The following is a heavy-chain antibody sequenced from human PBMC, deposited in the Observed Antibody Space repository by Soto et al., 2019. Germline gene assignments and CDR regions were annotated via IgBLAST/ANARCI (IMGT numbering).Heavy chain of an antibody. CDR2: ISSNGGST. Sequence: HPGGSLRLSCSASGFTFSSYAMHWVRQAPGKGLEYVSAISSNGGSTYYADSVKGRFTISRDNSKNTLYLQMSSLRAEDTAVYYCVKETAAVAGPLDYWGQGTLVTVSS. D-gene: IGHD6-19*01. J-gene: IGHJ4*02. V-gene: IGHV3-64D*06. CDR1: GFTFSSYA. CDR3: VKETAAVAGPLDY.